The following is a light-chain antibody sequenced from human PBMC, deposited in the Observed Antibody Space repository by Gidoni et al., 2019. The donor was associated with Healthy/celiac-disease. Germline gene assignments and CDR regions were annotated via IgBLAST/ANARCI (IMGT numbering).Light chain of an antibody. CDR1: QSVLYSSNNKNY. V-gene: IGKV4-1*01. CDR2: WAS. CDR3: QQYYSTPWT. Sequence: DIVMTQSPDSLAVSLGERATINCKSSQSVLYSSNNKNYLAWYQQKPGQPPKLLIYWASTRESGVPYRFSGSGSGTDFTLTISSLQAEDVAVYYCQQYYSTPWTFGQGTKVEI. J-gene: IGKJ1*01.